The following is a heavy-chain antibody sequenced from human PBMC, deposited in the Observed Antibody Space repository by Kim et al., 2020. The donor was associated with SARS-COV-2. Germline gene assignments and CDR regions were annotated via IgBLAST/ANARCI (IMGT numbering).Heavy chain of an antibody. V-gene: IGHV4-31*02. J-gene: IGHJ6*02. Sequence: PSLKSRGTISVDTSKNQFSLKLSSVTAADPAVYYCARDRFGGDYYYGMDVWGQGTTVTVSS. CDR3: ARDRFGGDYYYGMDV. D-gene: IGHD3-16*01.